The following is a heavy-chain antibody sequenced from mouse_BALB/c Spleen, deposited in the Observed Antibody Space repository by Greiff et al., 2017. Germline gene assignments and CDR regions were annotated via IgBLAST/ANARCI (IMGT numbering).Heavy chain of an antibody. Sequence: VQLKESGGGLVKPGGSLKLSCAASGFAFSSYDMSWVRQTPEKRLEWVAYISSGGGSTYYPDTVKGRFTISRDNAKNTLYLQMSSLKSEDTAMYYCARQHYFDYWGQGTTLTVSS. CDR3: ARQHYFDY. V-gene: IGHV5-12-1*01. CDR1: GFAFSSYD. CDR2: ISSGGGST. J-gene: IGHJ2*01.